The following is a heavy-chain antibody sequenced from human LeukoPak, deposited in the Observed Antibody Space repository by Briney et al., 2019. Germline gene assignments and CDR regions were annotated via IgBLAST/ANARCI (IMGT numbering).Heavy chain of an antibody. CDR1: GYTFTSYG. J-gene: IGHJ3*02. D-gene: IGHD3-22*01. V-gene: IGHV1-18*01. CDR2: ISAYNGNT. Sequence: ASVTVSFKSSGYTFTSYGISWVRQAPGQGLEWMGWISAYNGNTNYAQKLQGRVTMTTDTSTSTAYMELRSLRSDDTAVYYCARDDGYYDSSGYPEDAFDIWGQGTMVTVSS. CDR3: ARDDGYYDSSGYPEDAFDI.